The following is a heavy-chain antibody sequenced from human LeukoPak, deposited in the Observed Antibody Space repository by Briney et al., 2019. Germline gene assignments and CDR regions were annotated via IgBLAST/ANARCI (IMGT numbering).Heavy chain of an antibody. CDR3: ARLPTVQGVISGGD. Sequence: PSETLSLTCAVYGGSFSGYYWSWIRQPPGKGLEWIGEINHSGSTNYNPSLKSRVTISVDTSKNQFSLKLSSVTAADTAVYYCARLPTVQGVISGGDWGPGTLVTVSS. D-gene: IGHD3-10*01. V-gene: IGHV4-34*01. J-gene: IGHJ4*02. CDR1: GGSFSGYY. CDR2: INHSGST.